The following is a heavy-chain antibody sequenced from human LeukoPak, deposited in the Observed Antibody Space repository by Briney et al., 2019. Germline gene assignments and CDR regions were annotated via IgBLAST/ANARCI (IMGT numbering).Heavy chain of an antibody. V-gene: IGHV4-39*01. J-gene: IGHJ5*02. CDR1: GGSISSSSYY. D-gene: IGHD3-22*01. CDR3: ARHGNYYDTSQSDP. CDR2: IYYSGST. Sequence: KPSETLSLTCTVSGGSISSSSYYWGWIRQPPGKGLEWIGSIYYSGSTYYNPSLKSRVTISVDTSKNQFSLKLSSVTAADTAVYYCARHGNYYDTSQSDPWGQGTLVTVSS.